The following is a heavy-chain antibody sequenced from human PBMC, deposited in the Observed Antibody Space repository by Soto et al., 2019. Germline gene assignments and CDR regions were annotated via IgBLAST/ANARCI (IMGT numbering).Heavy chain of an antibody. V-gene: IGHV3-23*01. J-gene: IGHJ3*01. D-gene: IGHD5-12*01. CDR3: VREGRGSFDF. CDR2: IGGRGNSA. CDR1: GFIFTNYA. Sequence: GGSLRLSCAASGFIFTNYAMNWVRQAPGKGLEWVSVIGGRGNSAYYADSVQGRFTISRDNSKNTLSLQMSSLTADDTAIYYYVREGRGSFDFWGRGTMVTVSS.